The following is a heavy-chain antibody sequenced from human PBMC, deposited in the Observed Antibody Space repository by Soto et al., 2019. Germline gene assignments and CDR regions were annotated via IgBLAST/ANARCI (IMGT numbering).Heavy chain of an antibody. CDR3: ARVGSSGVHRY. V-gene: IGHV4-34*01. CDR1: GGSFSGYY. CDR2: INHSGST. Sequence: PSETLSLTCAVYGGSFSGYYWSWIRQPPGKGLEWIGEINHSGSTNYNPSLKSRVTISVDTSKNQFSLKLSSVTAADTAVYYCARVGSSGVHRYWGQGTLVTVSS. D-gene: IGHD6-19*01. J-gene: IGHJ4*02.